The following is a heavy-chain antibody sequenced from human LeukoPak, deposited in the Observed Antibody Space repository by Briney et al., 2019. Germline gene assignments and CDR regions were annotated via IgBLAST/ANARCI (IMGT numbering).Heavy chain of an antibody. CDR3: AKGSGSGWYGWFAP. CDR2: IGNTET. V-gene: IGHV3-23*01. D-gene: IGHD6-19*01. CDR1: GFPFETNA. Sequence: GGSLRLSCATSGFPFETNAMSWVRQAPGKGLEWVATIGNTETFYADSVTGRFTISRDNSKNTVNLQMNRLRVEDTAIYYCAKGSGSGWYGWFAPWGQGTLVTVSS. J-gene: IGHJ5*02.